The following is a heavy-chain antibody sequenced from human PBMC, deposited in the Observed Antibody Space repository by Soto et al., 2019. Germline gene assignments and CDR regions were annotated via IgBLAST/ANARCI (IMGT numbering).Heavy chain of an antibody. CDR2: VFHTGNT. D-gene: IGHD7-27*01. Sequence: SETLSLTCAVSGDSISSSVWWTWVRQPPGKGLEWIGEVFHTGNTNYNPSPKSRVTMSVDKSTNEFSLKVTSVTAADTAIYYCARKAWVRFDYWGQGALVTVSS. J-gene: IGHJ4*02. CDR1: GDSISSSVW. CDR3: ARKAWVRFDY. V-gene: IGHV4-4*02.